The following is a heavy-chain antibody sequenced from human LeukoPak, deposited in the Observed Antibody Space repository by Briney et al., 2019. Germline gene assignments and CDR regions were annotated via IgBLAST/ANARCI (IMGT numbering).Heavy chain of an antibody. CDR2: IYHSGST. D-gene: IGHD3-3*01. Sequence: SETLSLTCAVSGYSLSSGYYWGWIRQPPGKGLEWIGSIYHSGSTYYNPSLKSRVTISVDTSKNQFSLKLSSVTAADTAVYYCARSYYDFWSGLSYFDYWGQGTLVTVSS. CDR1: GYSLSSGYY. J-gene: IGHJ4*02. V-gene: IGHV4-38-2*01. CDR3: ARSYYDFWSGLSYFDY.